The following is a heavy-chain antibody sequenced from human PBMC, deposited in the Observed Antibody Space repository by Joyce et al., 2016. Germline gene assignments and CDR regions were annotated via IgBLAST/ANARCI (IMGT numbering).Heavy chain of an antibody. D-gene: IGHD3-22*01. V-gene: IGHV3-48*01. CDR3: YQH. J-gene: IGHJ1*01. CDR2: INTSSSTI. Sequence: EVQLVESGGGLVQPGGSLRLSCAASVFRFSDYSLNWVRQAPGKGLEWVSYINTSSSTIYYADSVKGRYTISRDNARNSLYYCTRDDGVYFYDSRGYYQHWGQGTLVTVSS. CDR1: VFRFSDYS.